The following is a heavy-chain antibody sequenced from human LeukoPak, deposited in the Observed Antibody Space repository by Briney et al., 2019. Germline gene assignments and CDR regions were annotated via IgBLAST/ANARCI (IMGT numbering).Heavy chain of an antibody. V-gene: IGHV3-48*04. D-gene: IGHD1-26*01. CDR1: GFTFSSYS. Sequence: PGGSLRLSCAASGFTFSSYSMNWVRQAPGKGLEWVSYISSSTIYYADSVKGRFTISRDNAKNSLYLQMNSLKAEDTAVYYCARDRGWELPFDYWGQGTLVTVSS. J-gene: IGHJ4*02. CDR3: ARDRGWELPFDY. CDR2: ISSSTI.